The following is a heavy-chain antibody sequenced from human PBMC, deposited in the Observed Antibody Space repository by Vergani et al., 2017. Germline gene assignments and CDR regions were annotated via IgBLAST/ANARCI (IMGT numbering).Heavy chain of an antibody. D-gene: IGHD2-2*01. CDR2: IMHILGTP. J-gene: IGHJ3*02. CDR3: AKEYCTSASCYALPFDI. Sequence: QVQLVQSGAEVKKPRSSVKVSCKASGGTFSNYVINWIRQAPGQGLEWMGGIMHILGTPYYAQNFQGRVTITADGSTRTANMELSSLRSEDTAVYYCAKEYCTSASCYALPFDIWGQGTMVTVSS. CDR1: GGTFSNYV. V-gene: IGHV1-69*01.